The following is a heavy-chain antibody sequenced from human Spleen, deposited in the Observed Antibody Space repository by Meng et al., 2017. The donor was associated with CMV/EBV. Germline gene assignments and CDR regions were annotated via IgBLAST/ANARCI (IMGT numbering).Heavy chain of an antibody. Sequence: GESLKISCAASGFTVSSNYMSWVRQAPGKGLEWVSVIYSGGSTYYADSVKGRFTISRDNSQNTLYLQMNSLRAEDTAVYYCASLYNWNDAIDYWGQGTLVTVSS. CDR2: IYSGGST. J-gene: IGHJ4*02. CDR3: ASLYNWNDAIDY. V-gene: IGHV3-53*01. CDR1: GFTVSSNY. D-gene: IGHD1-20*01.